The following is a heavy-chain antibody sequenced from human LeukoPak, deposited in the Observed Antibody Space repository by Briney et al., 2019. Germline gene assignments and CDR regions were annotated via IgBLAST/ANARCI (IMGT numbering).Heavy chain of an antibody. Sequence: GGALRLSCEASGFTLSDYYMDWVGPAPAKGREWVGRTKNKANSYTTEYAASVKGRFTISRDDSKNSLYLQLNSLKIEDTAVYYCARGKDYGLGYWGQGTLVTVSS. CDR1: GFTLSDYY. V-gene: IGHV3-72*01. D-gene: IGHD4-17*01. J-gene: IGHJ4*02. CDR3: ARGKDYGLGY. CDR2: TKNKANSYTT.